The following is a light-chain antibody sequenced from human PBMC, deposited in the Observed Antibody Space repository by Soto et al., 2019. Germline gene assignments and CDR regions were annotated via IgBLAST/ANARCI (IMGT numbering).Light chain of an antibody. CDR1: QSISSW. V-gene: IGKV1-5*03. Sequence: DIQITQSPSPLSASVGCRITITCRASQSISSWLAWYQQNPGKPPNLLIYKASTLESGGPSRFSGSGSGTEFTLTISRLQPDDFATYYRQQYNTSGTVGQGTQVDIK. J-gene: IGKJ1*01. CDR2: KAS. CDR3: QQYNTSGT.